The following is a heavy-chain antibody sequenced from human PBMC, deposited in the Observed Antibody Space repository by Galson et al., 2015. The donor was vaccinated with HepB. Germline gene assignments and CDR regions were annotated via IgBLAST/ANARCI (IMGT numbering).Heavy chain of an antibody. CDR2: ISGSGDST. Sequence: SLRLSCAASGFTFSSYVMSWVRQAPGKGLEWVSDISGSGDSTYYADSVKGRFTISRDNAKNTLYLQMNSLRVEDTAVYYCAKRDGWDCSSTTCYHYWHFDSWGRGTLVTVSS. CDR3: AKRDGWDCSSTTCYHYWHFDS. J-gene: IGHJ2*01. D-gene: IGHD2-2*01. V-gene: IGHV3-23*01. CDR1: GFTFSSYV.